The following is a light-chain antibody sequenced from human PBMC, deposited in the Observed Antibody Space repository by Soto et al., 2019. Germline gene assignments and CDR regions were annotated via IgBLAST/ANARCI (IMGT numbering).Light chain of an antibody. Sequence: EILLTQSPGNLSLSPGERATLSCRASQSVSSSYLAWYQQKPGQAPKVLIYRASSRATGIPDRFSGSGSGTDFTLTISRLEPEDFAVYYCQQYGRSPFTFGPGTKVDIK. CDR2: RAS. CDR1: QSVSSSY. J-gene: IGKJ3*01. CDR3: QQYGRSPFT. V-gene: IGKV3-20*01.